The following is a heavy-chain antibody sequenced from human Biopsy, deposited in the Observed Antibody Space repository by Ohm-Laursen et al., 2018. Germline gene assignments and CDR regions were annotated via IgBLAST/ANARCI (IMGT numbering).Heavy chain of an antibody. J-gene: IGHJ3*02. CDR2: IYSGGNT. CDR3: ARGTGRYYAYGAFDI. D-gene: IGHD1-26*01. V-gene: IGHV4-61*01. Sequence: SDTLSLTCTVSGDSLSSGPDNWSWIRQPPGQGLEYIGFIYSGGNTNYNPSLQNRVTMSVDTSKNQFSLNLRSVTAADTAVYYCARGTGRYYAYGAFDIWGQGTVVTVSS. CDR1: GDSLSSGPDN.